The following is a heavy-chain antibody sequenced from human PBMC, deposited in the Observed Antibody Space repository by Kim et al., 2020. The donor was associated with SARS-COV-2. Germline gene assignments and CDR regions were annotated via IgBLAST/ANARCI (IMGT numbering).Heavy chain of an antibody. V-gene: IGHV4-34*01. D-gene: IGHD3-16*01. Sequence: SETLSLTCAVYGGSFSGYYWSWIRQPPGKGLEWIGEINHSGSTNYNPSLKSRVTISVDTSKNQFSLKLSSVTAADTAVYYCARAALGFDYWGQGTLVTVSS. CDR2: INHSGST. J-gene: IGHJ4*02. CDR1: GGSFSGYY. CDR3: ARAALGFDY.